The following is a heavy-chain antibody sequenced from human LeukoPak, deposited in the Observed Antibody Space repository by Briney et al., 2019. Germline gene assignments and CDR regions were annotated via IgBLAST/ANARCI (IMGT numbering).Heavy chain of an antibody. CDR2: ISSSSSYI. D-gene: IGHD3-22*01. CDR3: AREGSMIVVVMDPYFDY. J-gene: IGHJ4*02. CDR1: GFTFSSYS. Sequence: PGGSLRLSCAASGFTFSSYSMNWVRQAPGKGLEWVSSISSSSSYIYYADSVKGRFTISRDNAKNSLYLQMNSLRAEDTAVYYCAREGSMIVVVMDPYFDYWGQGTLVTVSS. V-gene: IGHV3-21*01.